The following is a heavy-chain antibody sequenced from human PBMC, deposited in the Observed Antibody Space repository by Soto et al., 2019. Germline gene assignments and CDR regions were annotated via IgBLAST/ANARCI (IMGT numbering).Heavy chain of an antibody. CDR1: GYTFTRYG. CDR3: ARDYSTTVIPRGFDY. CDR2: ISAYNGNT. D-gene: IGHD4-17*01. V-gene: IGHV1-18*01. Sequence: ASVKVSCKASGYTFTRYGISWVRQAPGQGLEWMGWISAYNGNTNYAQKLQGRVTMTTDTSTSTAYMELRSLRSDDTAVYYCARDYSTTVIPRGFDYWGQGTLVTVSS. J-gene: IGHJ4*02.